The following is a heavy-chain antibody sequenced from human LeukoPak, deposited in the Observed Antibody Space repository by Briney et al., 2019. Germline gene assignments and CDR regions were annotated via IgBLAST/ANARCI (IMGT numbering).Heavy chain of an antibody. CDR1: GFTFSSYW. Sequence: GGSLRLSCAASGFTFSSYWMSWVRQAPGKGLEWISLIRKKAYGETAEYAASVRGRFTISRDDAKSIAYLQMNSLRTEDTALYYCVRGLHDYGDSNYYFDQWGQGTLVTVSS. CDR2: IRKKAYGETA. CDR3: VRGLHDYGDSNYYFDQ. D-gene: IGHD4-17*01. J-gene: IGHJ4*01. V-gene: IGHV3-49*04.